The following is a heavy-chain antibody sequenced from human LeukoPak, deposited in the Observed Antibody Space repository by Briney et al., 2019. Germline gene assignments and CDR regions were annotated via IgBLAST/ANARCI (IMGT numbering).Heavy chain of an antibody. J-gene: IGHJ4*02. CDR3: ARVGYCGGDCYPLFDY. Sequence: GGSLRLSCAASGFTFSSYWMSWVRQAPGKGLEWVANVKQDGGEKYYVDSVKGRFTISRDNAKNSLYLQMNSLRAEDTAVYYCARVGYCGGDCYPLFDYWGQGTLVTVSS. CDR2: VKQDGGEK. D-gene: IGHD2-21*01. CDR1: GFTFSSYW. V-gene: IGHV3-7*01.